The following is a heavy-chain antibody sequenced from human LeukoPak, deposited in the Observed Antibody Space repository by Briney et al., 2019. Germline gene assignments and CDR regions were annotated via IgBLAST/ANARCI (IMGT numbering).Heavy chain of an antibody. CDR2: IKQDGSQR. D-gene: IGHD6-6*01. CDR1: GFTFSDYW. CDR3: ARLGGSSTRRSPIDY. J-gene: IGHJ4*02. Sequence: PGGSLRLSCTASGFTFSDYWMTWVRQAPGKGPEWVANIKQDGSQRYYVDSVRGRFTISRDNDKNSLFLQMNGLRAEDTAVYYCARLGGSSTRRSPIDYWGQGTLVTVSS. V-gene: IGHV3-7*01.